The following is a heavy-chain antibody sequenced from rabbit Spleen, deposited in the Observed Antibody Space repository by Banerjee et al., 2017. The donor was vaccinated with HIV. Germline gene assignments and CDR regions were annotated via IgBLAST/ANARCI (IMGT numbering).Heavy chain of an antibody. J-gene: IGHJ3*01. CDR2: IDPVFGAA. CDR1: GFDFSVYY. Sequence: QSLVESGGGLVQPGGSLKLSCKASGFDFSVYYVSWVRQAPGRGLEWIGYIDPVFGAAYYASWVNGRFTISSHNARNTLYLQLNSLTAADTATYFCVRGGYDDPDPRLDLWGQGTLVTVS. D-gene: IGHD2-1*01. V-gene: IGHV1S7*01. CDR3: VRGGYDDPDPRLDL.